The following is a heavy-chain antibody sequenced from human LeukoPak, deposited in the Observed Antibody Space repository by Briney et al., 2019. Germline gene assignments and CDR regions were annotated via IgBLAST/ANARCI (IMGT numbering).Heavy chain of an antibody. CDR1: GGSISSYY. V-gene: IGHV4-59*08. Sequence: SETLSLTCTVSGGSISSYYWSWIRQPPGKGLEWIGYIYYSGSTNYNPSHKSRVTISVDTSKNQFSLKLSSVTAADTAVYYCARHRDDYYDSSASRWFDPWGQGTLVTVSS. J-gene: IGHJ5*02. D-gene: IGHD3-22*01. CDR2: IYYSGST. CDR3: ARHRDDYYDSSASRWFDP.